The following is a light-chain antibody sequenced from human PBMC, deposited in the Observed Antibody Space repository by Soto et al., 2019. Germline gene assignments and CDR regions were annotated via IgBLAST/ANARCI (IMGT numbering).Light chain of an antibody. J-gene: IGLJ1*01. CDR3: QSYDSSLSGSGV. V-gene: IGLV2-8*01. Sequence: QSVLTQPPSASGSPGQSVTISCTGTSSDVGGYNYVSWYQQHPGKAPKLMIYEVSKRPSGVPDRFSGSKSGTTASLTVTGLQAEDEADYYCQSYDSSLSGSGVFGTGTKVTVL. CDR1: SSDVGGYNY. CDR2: EVS.